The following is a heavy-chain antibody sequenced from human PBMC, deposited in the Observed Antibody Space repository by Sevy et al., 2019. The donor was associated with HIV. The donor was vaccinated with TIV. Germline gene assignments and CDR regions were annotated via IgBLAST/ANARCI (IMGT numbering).Heavy chain of an antibody. Sequence: GGSLRLSCAASGFTFSSYAMSWVRQAPGKGLEWVSAISGSGGSTYYATSVKGRFTISRDNSKNTLYLQMNSLRAEDTAVYYCAKQVPTNRIAAAGTGYFQHWGQGTLVTVSS. D-gene: IGHD6-13*01. CDR1: GFTFSSYA. V-gene: IGHV3-23*01. CDR2: ISGSGGST. J-gene: IGHJ1*01. CDR3: AKQVPTNRIAAAGTGYFQH.